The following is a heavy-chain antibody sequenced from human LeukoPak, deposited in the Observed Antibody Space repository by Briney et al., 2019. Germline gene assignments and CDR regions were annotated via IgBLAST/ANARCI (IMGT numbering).Heavy chain of an antibody. D-gene: IGHD3-10*01. CDR3: ARGPTVLWFGELSSYFDY. CDR2: TYYGSKWYN. CDR1: GDSVSSNSVA. V-gene: IGHV6-1*01. J-gene: IGHJ4*02. Sequence: SQTLSLTCAISGDSVSSNSVAWHWIRQSPSRGLEWLGRTYYGSKWYNDYAVSVKSRVTINPDTSKNQFSLHLNSVTPEDTAVYYCARGPTVLWFGELSSYFDYWGQGTLVTVSS.